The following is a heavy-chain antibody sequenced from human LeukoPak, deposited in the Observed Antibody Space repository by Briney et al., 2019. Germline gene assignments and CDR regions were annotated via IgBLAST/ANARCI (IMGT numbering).Heavy chain of an antibody. V-gene: IGHV4-31*03. J-gene: IGHJ5*02. D-gene: IGHD2-2*01. Sequence: PSETLSLTCTVSGGSISSGGYYWSWTRQHPGKGLEWIGYIYYSGSTYYNPSLKSRVTISVDTSKNQFSLKLSSVTAADTAVYYCARDSSYAGWFDPWGQGTLVTVSS. CDR2: IYYSGST. CDR1: GGSISSGGYY. CDR3: ARDSSYAGWFDP.